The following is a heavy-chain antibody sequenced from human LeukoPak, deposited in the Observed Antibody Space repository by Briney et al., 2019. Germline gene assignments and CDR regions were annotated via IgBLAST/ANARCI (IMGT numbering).Heavy chain of an antibody. CDR2: IYSSGST. CDR3: ARAFPSSGSYFDY. D-gene: IGHD1-26*01. Sequence: GGSLRLSCAASGFTVSSNYMSWVRQAPGKGLEWVSVIYSSGSTYYADSVKGRFTISRDNSKNTLYLQMNSLRAEDTAVYYCARAFPSSGSYFDYWGQGTLVTVSS. CDR1: GFTVSSNY. V-gene: IGHV3-53*01. J-gene: IGHJ4*02.